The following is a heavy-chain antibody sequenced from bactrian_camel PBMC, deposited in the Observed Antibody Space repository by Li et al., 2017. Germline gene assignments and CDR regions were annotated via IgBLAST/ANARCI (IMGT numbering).Heavy chain of an antibody. CDR1: GDTWSIGR. V-gene: IGHV3-3*01. J-gene: IGHJ4*01. CDR3: AAESVEFSYWQSCLAKRNFEY. CDR2: ISRLTGAT. D-gene: IGHD1*01. Sequence: QVQLVESGGGTVQAGGDLRLSCSASGDTWSIGRMAWFRQVPGKEREGIAGISRLTGATYYRDTVKGRFTISQALASNTVYLQMNDLNPEDTAMYNCAAESVEFSYWQSCLAKRNFEYWGQGTQVTVS.